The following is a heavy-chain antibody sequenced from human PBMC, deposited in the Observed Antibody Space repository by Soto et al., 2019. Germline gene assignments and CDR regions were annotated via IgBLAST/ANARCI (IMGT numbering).Heavy chain of an antibody. CDR1: GFTVSSNY. D-gene: IGHD4-17*01. Sequence: PGRSLRLSCAASGFTVSSNYMSWVRQAPGKGLEWVSVIYSGGSTYYADSVKGRFTISRDNSKNTLYLQMNSLRAEDTAVYYCARDSPFTVTPLDWGQGTLVTVSS. CDR3: ARDSPFTVTPLD. J-gene: IGHJ4*02. CDR2: IYSGGST. V-gene: IGHV3-66*01.